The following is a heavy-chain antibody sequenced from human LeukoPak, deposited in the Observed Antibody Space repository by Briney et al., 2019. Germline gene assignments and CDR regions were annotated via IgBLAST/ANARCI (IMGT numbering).Heavy chain of an antibody. CDR2: INSDGSST. Sequence: PGGSLRLSCAASGFTFSSYWRHWVRQAPGKGLVWVSRINSDGSSTSYADSVKGRFTISRDNAKNTLYLQMNSLRAEDTAVYYCARGQQSGSYYYYGMDVWGQGTTVTVSS. CDR1: GFTFSSYW. V-gene: IGHV3-74*01. CDR3: ARGQQSGSYYYYGMDV. D-gene: IGHD1-26*01. J-gene: IGHJ6*02.